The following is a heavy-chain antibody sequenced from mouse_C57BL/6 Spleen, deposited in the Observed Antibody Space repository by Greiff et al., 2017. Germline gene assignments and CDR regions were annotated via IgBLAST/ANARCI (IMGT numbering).Heavy chain of an antibody. V-gene: IGHV1-55*01. CDR3: ARRDYFYSHFDY. D-gene: IGHD2-12*01. Sequence: VQLQQSGAELVKPGASVKMSCKASGYTFTTYWITWVKQRPGQGLEWIGDIYPGSGGTNYNEKFKGKATLTVDTSSSTAYMQLSRVTSDDSAVYYCARRDYFYSHFDYWGQGTTLTVAS. CDR1: GYTFTTYW. J-gene: IGHJ2*01. CDR2: IYPGSGGT.